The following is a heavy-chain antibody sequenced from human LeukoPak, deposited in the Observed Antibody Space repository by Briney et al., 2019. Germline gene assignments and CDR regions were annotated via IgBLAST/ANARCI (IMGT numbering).Heavy chain of an antibody. D-gene: IGHD2-8*01. J-gene: IGHJ4*02. CDR3: VKGYCTNGVCYFDY. CDR1: GFTVTSNY. Sequence: GGSLRLSCAASGFTVTSNYMSWVRQAPGKGLEWVSAISGSGGSTYFADSVKGRFTISRDNSKNTLYLQMNSLRAEDTAVYYCVKGYCTNGVCYFDYWGQGTLVTVSS. CDR2: ISGSGGST. V-gene: IGHV3-23*01.